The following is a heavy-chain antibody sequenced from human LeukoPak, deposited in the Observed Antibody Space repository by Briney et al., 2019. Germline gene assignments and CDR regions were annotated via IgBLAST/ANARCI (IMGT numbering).Heavy chain of an antibody. V-gene: IGHV1-2*02. D-gene: IGHD6-13*01. CDR1: GYTFTGYY. CDR3: ARDLFSSSWYVIVYYYGMDV. J-gene: IGHJ6*02. CDR2: INPNSGGT. Sequence: ASVKVSCKASGYTFTGYYMHWVRQAPGQGLEWMGCINPNSGGTNYAQKFQGRVTMTRDTSISTAYMELSRLRSDDTAVYYCARDLFSSSWYVIVYYYGMDVWGQGTTVTVSS.